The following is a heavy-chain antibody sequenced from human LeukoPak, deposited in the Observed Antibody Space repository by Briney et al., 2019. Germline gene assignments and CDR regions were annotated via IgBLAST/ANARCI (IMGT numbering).Heavy chain of an antibody. Sequence: GGSLRLSCAASGFTFSSYEMNWVRQAPGKGLEWVSYISSSGSTIYYADSVKGRFTISRDNAKNSLYLQMNSLRAEDTAVYYCARDLMPPAWLSTSDAFDIWGQGTMVTVSS. J-gene: IGHJ3*02. CDR1: GFTFSSYE. CDR2: ISSSGSTI. D-gene: IGHD3-22*01. CDR3: ARDLMPPAWLSTSDAFDI. V-gene: IGHV3-48*03.